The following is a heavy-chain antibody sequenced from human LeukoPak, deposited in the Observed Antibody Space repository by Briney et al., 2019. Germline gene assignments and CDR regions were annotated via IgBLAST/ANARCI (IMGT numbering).Heavy chain of an antibody. V-gene: IGHV4-30-2*01. CDR2: IYHSGST. CDR1: GGSISSGGYS. CDR3: ARGSRERDDAFDI. Sequence: PSETLSLTCAVSGGSISSGGYSWSWIRQPPGKGLEWIGYIYHSGSTYYNPSLKSRVTISVDRSKNQFSLKLSSVTAADTAVYYCARGSRERDDAFDIWGQGAMVTVSS. J-gene: IGHJ3*02.